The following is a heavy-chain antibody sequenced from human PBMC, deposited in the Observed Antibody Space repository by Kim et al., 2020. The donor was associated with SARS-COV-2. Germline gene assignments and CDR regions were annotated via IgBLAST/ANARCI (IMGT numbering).Heavy chain of an antibody. V-gene: IGHV4-4*02. CDR1: GGSISSSNW. CDR2: IYHSGST. D-gene: IGHD1-26*01. Sequence: SETLSLTCAVSGGSISSSNWWSWVRQPPGKGLEWIGEIYHSGSTNYNPSLKSRVTISVDKSKNQFSLKLSSVTAADTAVYYCARGLVGALNWFDPWGQGTLVTVSS. CDR3: ARGLVGALNWFDP. J-gene: IGHJ5*02.